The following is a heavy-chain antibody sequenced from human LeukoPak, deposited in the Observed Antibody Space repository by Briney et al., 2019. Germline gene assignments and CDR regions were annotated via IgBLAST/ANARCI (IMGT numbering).Heavy chain of an antibody. J-gene: IGHJ4*02. V-gene: IGHV1-2*02. CDR3: ARELRRDDC. Sequence: AASVKVSCKASGYTFTGYYIHWVRQAPGQGLEWMGWINPNSGGTNYAQKFQGRVTMTRDTSISTAYMELSSLRSEDTAMYYCARELRRDDCWGQGTLVTVSS. CDR1: GYTFTGYY. CDR2: INPNSGGT. D-gene: IGHD2-21*01.